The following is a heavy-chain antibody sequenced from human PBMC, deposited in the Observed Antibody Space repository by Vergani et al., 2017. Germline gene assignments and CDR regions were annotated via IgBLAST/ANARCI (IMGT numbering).Heavy chain of an antibody. CDR2: ISGSGGST. J-gene: IGHJ6*04. V-gene: IGHV3-23*01. Sequence: EVQLLESGGDLVQPGGSLRLSCAASGFTFNHYAMNWVCQAPGKGLEWVSGISGSGGSTYYAGSVTGRFTISRDSSKNTLYLQMNSLSAGDTAVYYCAKANPRNSGYDYLYYYHAMDVWGKGTTVTVSS. CDR1: GFTFNHYA. D-gene: IGHD5-12*01. CDR3: AKANPRNSGYDYLYYYHAMDV.